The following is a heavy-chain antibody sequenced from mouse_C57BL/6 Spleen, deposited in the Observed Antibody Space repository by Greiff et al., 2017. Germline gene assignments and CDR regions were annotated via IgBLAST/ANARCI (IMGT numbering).Heavy chain of an antibody. CDR3: ARSLTGAGYAMDD. CDR1: GYTFTSYW. J-gene: IGHJ4*01. CDR2: IYPGSGST. Sequence: QVQLQQPGAELVKPGASVKMSCKASGYTFTSYWITWVKQRPGQGLEWIGDIYPGSGSTNYNEKFKSKATLTGDTSSSTAYMQLSSLTSEDSAVYYCARSLTGAGYAMDDWGQGTSVTVSS. V-gene: IGHV1-55*01.